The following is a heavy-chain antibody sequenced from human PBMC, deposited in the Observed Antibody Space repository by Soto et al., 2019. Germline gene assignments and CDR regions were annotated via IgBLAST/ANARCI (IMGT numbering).Heavy chain of an antibody. V-gene: IGHV1-3*01. CDR1: GYAFTTSA. CDR2: INPATGDT. Sequence: QVHLVQSGAEVQKPGASVRISCQASGYAFTTSAIHWVRQAPGQSLEWMGWINPATGDTKYSQNVRGRVTFALDTSATTAYMDLRSLASHDTAVYYCARASGRSKLLPFYFDPWGQGTQATVSS. CDR3: ARASGRSKLLPFYFDP. J-gene: IGHJ5*02. D-gene: IGHD1-26*01.